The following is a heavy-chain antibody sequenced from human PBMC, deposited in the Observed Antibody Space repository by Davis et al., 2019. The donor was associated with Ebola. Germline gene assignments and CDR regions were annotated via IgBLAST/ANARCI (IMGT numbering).Heavy chain of an antibody. V-gene: IGHV3-NL1*01. D-gene: IGHD3-3*02. J-gene: IGHJ4*02. CDR3: VKKGSISAKQFDY. Sequence: PGGSLRLSCAASGFTFSNSWMHWVRQAPGKGLEWVSGISSSGNSAYYVDSVKGRFTISRDNSKNTLYLQMNNLRAEDTAVYYCVKKGSISAKQFDYWGQGTLVTVAP. CDR1: GFTFSNSW. CDR2: ISSSGNSA.